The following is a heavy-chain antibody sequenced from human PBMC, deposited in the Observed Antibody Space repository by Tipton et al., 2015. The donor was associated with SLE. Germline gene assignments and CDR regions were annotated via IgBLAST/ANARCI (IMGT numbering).Heavy chain of an antibody. CDR1: GGSISSSSYY. CDR2: IYTSGST. CDR3: ARMDRGSSPPWGAFDY. D-gene: IGHD3-10*01. Sequence: TLSLTCTVSGGSISSSSYYWSWIRQPAGRGLEWIGRIYTSGSTNYNPSLKSRVPISVDTSKNQFSLKLSSVTAADTAVYYCARMDRGSSPPWGAFDYWGQGTLVTVSS. J-gene: IGHJ4*02. V-gene: IGHV4-61*02.